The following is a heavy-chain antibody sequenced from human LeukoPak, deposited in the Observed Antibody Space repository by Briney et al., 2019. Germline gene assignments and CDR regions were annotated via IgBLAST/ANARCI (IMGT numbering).Heavy chain of an antibody. J-gene: IGHJ4*02. D-gene: IGHD5-12*01. CDR1: GGSISSYY. Sequence: SETLSLTCTVSGGSISSYYWSWIRQPPGKGLEWIGYIYYSGSTSYNPSLKSRVTMSVDTSKNQFSLKLTSVTAADTAVYYCARVYLGYGGYAIDSGGQGTLVTVFS. CDR2: IYYSGST. V-gene: IGHV4-59*01. CDR3: ARVYLGYGGYAIDS.